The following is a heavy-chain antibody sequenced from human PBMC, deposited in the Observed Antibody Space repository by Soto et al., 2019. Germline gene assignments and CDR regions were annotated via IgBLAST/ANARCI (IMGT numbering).Heavy chain of an antibody. V-gene: IGHV1-18*01. Sequence: GASVKVSCKASGYTFTSYGISWVRQAPGQGLEWMGWISAYNGNTNYAQKLKGRVTMTTDTSTSTAYMELRSLRSDDTAVYYCSRDLGVVAATHYYYYGMDVWGQGTTVTVSS. J-gene: IGHJ6*02. CDR2: ISAYNGNT. CDR3: SRDLGVVAATHYYYYGMDV. D-gene: IGHD2-15*01. CDR1: GYTFTSYG.